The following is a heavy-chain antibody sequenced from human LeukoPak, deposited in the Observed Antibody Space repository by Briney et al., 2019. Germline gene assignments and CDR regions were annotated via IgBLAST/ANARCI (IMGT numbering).Heavy chain of an antibody. CDR1: GGSISSGGYY. D-gene: IGHD6-13*01. V-gene: IGHV4-30-2*01. Sequence: TSETLSLTCTVSGGSISSGGYYWSWIRQPPGKGLEWIGYIYHSGSTYYNPSLKSRVTISVDRSKNQFSLKLSSVTAADTAVYYCARHGLIAAAGRRGVNWFDPWGQETLVTVSS. CDR2: IYHSGST. J-gene: IGHJ5*02. CDR3: ARHGLIAAAGRRGVNWFDP.